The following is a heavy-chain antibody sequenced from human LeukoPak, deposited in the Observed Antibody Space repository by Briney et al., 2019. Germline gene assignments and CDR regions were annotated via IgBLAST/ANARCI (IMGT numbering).Heavy chain of an antibody. CDR1: GFTFSSYA. D-gene: IGHD2-15*01. J-gene: IGHJ4*01. CDR3: AKSCRGSSCYDNYYFDY. CDR2: ISGSGGST. V-gene: IGHV3-23*01. Sequence: GGSLRLSCAASGFTFSSYAMSWVRQAPGKGLEWVSAISGSGGSTYYADSVKGRFTISRDNSKNTLYLQMNSLRAGDTAVYYSAKSCRGSSCYDNYYFDYWAHGTLVTVSS.